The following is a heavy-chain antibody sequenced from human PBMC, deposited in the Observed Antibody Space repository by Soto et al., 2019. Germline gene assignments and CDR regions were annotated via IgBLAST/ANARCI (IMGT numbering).Heavy chain of an antibody. CDR3: ARGSCGGGSCPVDY. J-gene: IGHJ4*02. V-gene: IGHV1-8*01. CDR2: MNPNSGNT. D-gene: IGHD2-15*01. CDR1: GYTFTSYD. Sequence: ASVKVSCKASGYTFTSYDINWVLQATGQGLEWMGWMNPNSGNTGYAQKFQGRVTMTKSTSISTAYMELSSLRSDDTAVYYCARGSCGGGSCPVDYWGQGTPVTVSS.